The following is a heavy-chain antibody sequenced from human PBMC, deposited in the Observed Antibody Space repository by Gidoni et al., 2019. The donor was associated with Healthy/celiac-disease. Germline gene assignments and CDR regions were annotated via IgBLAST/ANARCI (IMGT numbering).Heavy chain of an antibody. Sequence: EVQLVESGGGLVKPGGFLRLSCAASGFTFSSYSMNWVRQAPGKGLEWVSSISSSSSYIYYADSVKGRFTISRDNAKNSLYLQMNSLRAEDTAVYYCARGIAARHIDYWGQGTLVTVSS. D-gene: IGHD6-6*01. J-gene: IGHJ4*02. V-gene: IGHV3-21*01. CDR3: ARGIAARHIDY. CDR1: GFTFSSYS. CDR2: ISSSSSYI.